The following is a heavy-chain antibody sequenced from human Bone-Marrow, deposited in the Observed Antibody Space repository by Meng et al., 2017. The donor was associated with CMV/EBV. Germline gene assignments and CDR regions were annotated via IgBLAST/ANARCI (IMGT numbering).Heavy chain of an antibody. CDR2: ISSSSSAI. J-gene: IGHJ4*02. V-gene: IGHV3-48*04. CDR3: AKGIAGGGTFGFDY. CDR1: GFTFSSYS. Sequence: GGSLRLSCAASGFTFSSYSMNWVRQAPGKGLEWVSYISSSSSAIYYADSVKGRFTISRDNAKNSLYLQMNSLRAEYPAVYYCAKGIAGGGTFGFDYWGQGTLVTVSS. D-gene: IGHD6-13*01.